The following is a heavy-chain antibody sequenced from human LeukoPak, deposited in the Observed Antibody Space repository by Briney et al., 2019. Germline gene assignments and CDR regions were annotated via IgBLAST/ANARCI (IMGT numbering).Heavy chain of an antibody. J-gene: IGHJ4*02. CDR2: IYYSGST. CDR3: ARAVYGDYQYYFDY. Sequence: SETLSLTCTVSGGSISSYYWSWIRQPPGKGLEWIGYIYYSGSTNYNPSLKSRVTISVDTSKNQFSLKLSSVTAADTAVYCCARAVYGDYQYYFDYWGQGTLVTVSS. V-gene: IGHV4-59*01. D-gene: IGHD4-17*01. CDR1: GGSISSYY.